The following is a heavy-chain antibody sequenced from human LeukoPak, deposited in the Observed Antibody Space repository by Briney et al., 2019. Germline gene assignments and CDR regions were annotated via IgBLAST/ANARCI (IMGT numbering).Heavy chain of an antibody. CDR3: AREHSSSWDQFDY. V-gene: IGHV1-18*01. D-gene: IGHD6-13*01. Sequence: GASVKVSCKASGYSFVGYGITWVQQAPGQGLEWMGWFNPENGNTNYAQKVQGRVTMTADTSTSTSYMELRSLRSDDTAVYYCAREHSSSWDQFDYWGQGTLVTVSS. CDR2: FNPENGNT. J-gene: IGHJ4*02. CDR1: GYSFVGYG.